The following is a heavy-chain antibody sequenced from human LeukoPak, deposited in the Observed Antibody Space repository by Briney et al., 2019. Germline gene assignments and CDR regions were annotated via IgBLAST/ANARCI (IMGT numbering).Heavy chain of an antibody. Sequence: GASVKVSCKASGGTFSSYAISWVRQAPGQGLEWMGRIIPIFGTANYAQKFQGRVTITTDESTSTAYMELSSLRSGDTAVYYCARERGSLRYFDWSYASYYFDYWGQGTLVTVSS. D-gene: IGHD3-9*01. J-gene: IGHJ4*02. CDR2: IIPIFGTA. CDR1: GGTFSSYA. CDR3: ARERGSLRYFDWSYASYYFDY. V-gene: IGHV1-69*05.